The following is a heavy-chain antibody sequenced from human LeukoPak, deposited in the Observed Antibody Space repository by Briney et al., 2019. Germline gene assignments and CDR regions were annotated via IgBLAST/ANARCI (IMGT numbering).Heavy chain of an antibody. D-gene: IGHD3-22*01. J-gene: IGHJ4*02. CDR3: ARGRGFSGYYYY. Sequence: SETLSLTCAVEGGSFSGYYWSWIRQPPGKGMEWIGEINHSGSTNYNPSLKSRVTISVDTSKNQFSLKLSSVTAADTAVYYCARGRGFSGYYYYWGQGTLVTVSS. CDR2: INHSGST. CDR1: GGSFSGYY. V-gene: IGHV4-34*01.